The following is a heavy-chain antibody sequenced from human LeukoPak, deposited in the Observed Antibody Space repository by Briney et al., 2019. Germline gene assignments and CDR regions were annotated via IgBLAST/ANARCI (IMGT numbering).Heavy chain of an antibody. J-gene: IGHJ3*02. D-gene: IGHD3-22*01. V-gene: IGHV1-69*05. CDR1: GGTFSSYA. Sequence: ASVKVSCKASGGTFSSYAISWVRQAPGQGLEWMGGIIPIFGTANYAQKFQGRVTITTDESTSTAYMELSSLRSEDTAVYYCARAPYYYDSSGYYYEAFDIWGRGTMVTVSS. CDR3: ARAPYYYDSSGYYYEAFDI. CDR2: IIPIFGTA.